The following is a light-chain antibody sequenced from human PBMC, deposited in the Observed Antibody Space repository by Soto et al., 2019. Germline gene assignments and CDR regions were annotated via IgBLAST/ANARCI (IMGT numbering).Light chain of an antibody. V-gene: IGKV3-20*01. CDR1: QSVSSNY. J-gene: IGKJ1*01. Sequence: EIVLTQSPGTLSLSPGERATLSCRASQSVSSNYLAWYHQKRGQAPRLLIYGASSRATGIPTRFSGSGSGTDFTLTISRLEPDYCAVYYGQQYDTSPRTFGKGNKVAI. CDR2: GAS. CDR3: QQYDTSPRT.